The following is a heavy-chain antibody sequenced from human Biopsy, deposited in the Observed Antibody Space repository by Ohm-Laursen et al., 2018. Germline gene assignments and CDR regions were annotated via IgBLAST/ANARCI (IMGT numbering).Heavy chain of an antibody. CDR1: GGPSSNYA. J-gene: IGHJ4*02. D-gene: IGHD3-3*01. CDR2: IVPILGHL. Sequence: SVKVSCKASGGPSSNYAFSWVRQAPGQGLEWVGRIVPILGHLNYAQRFQGRVSITADKSTSYVYMELSRLTSGDTAVYYCAADADGYYTEFDYWGPGTLVTVSS. V-gene: IGHV1-69*04. CDR3: AADADGYYTEFDY.